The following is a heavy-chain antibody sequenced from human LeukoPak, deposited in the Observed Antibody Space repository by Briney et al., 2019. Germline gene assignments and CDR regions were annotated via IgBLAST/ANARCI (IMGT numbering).Heavy chain of an antibody. J-gene: IGHJ1*01. CDR1: GGSTSSSSYY. V-gene: IGHV4-39*01. Sequence: PSETLSLTCTVSGGSTSSSSYYWGWIRQPPGKGLEYIGSIYYNGNTYYNPSLKSRVTISADTSKKQFSLNLSSMTAADTAVYYCARLGGSGWYPEYFQHWGQGTLVTVSS. CDR2: IYYNGNT. CDR3: ARLGGSGWYPEYFQH. D-gene: IGHD6-19*01.